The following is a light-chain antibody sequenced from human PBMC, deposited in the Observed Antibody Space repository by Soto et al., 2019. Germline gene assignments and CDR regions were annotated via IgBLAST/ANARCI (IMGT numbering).Light chain of an antibody. J-gene: IGKJ2*01. CDR3: QQYGSSPYT. V-gene: IGKV3-20*01. CDR2: GTS. Sequence: GTLSLSPGERATLSCRASQSISTTYLAWYQHRPGQAPRLLIYGTSSRATGIPDRFSGSGSATDFTLTINRLEPEDFAVYYCQQYGSSPYTFGQGTK. CDR1: QSISTTY.